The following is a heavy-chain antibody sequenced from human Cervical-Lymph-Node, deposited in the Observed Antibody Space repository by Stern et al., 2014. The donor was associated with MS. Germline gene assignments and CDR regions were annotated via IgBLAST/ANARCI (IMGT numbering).Heavy chain of an antibody. D-gene: IGHD3-22*01. CDR1: GDSISSGSYF. V-gene: IGHV4-61*02. J-gene: IGHJ5*02. Sequence: QVQLQESGPGLVKPSQTLSLTCTVSGDSISSGSYFWTWIRQPAGKGLDWIGRISSDGSTNYNPSLKSRVTISVDPSQNQFSLKMPSLTAADTAVYYCATLARSFTSGYFYEDWFDHWGRGTPVTVSS. CDR3: ATLARSFTSGYFYEDWFDH. CDR2: ISSDGST.